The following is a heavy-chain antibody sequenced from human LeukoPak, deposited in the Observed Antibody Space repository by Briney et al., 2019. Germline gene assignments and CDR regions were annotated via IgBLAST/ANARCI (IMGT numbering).Heavy chain of an antibody. D-gene: IGHD3-3*01. Sequence: GGSLRLSCAASGFTFSSYGMHWVRQAPGKGLEWVAVISYDGSNKYYADSVRGRFTISRDNSKNTLYLQMNSLRAEDTAVYYCAKDSERFWEWLLWVGFDYWGQGTLVTVSS. CDR1: GFTFSSYG. CDR3: AKDSERFWEWLLWVGFDY. CDR2: ISYDGSNK. V-gene: IGHV3-30*18. J-gene: IGHJ4*02.